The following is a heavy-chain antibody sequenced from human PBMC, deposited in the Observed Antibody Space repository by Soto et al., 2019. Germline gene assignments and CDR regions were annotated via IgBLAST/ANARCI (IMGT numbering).Heavy chain of an antibody. CDR1: SYTFTSCG. V-gene: IGHV1-18*01. Sequence: QAQLVQSGAEVKKPGASVKVSCKASSYTFTSCGIAWVRQARGQGLEWLGWISAYDGNTKYAQILQGRVSLTTDTSTNTAYMELRSLRSDDTAMYFFARGGYYDSSGSRNYYYYGMNVWGQGTTVTVSS. J-gene: IGHJ6*02. CDR3: ARGGYYDSSGSRNYYYYGMNV. D-gene: IGHD3-22*01. CDR2: ISAYDGNT.